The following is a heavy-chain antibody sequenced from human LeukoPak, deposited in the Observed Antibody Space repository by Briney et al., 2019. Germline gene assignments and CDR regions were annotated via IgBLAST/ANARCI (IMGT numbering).Heavy chain of an antibody. CDR2: IYSAGTT. J-gene: IGHJ4*02. D-gene: IGHD3-22*01. V-gene: IGHV3-53*04. CDR1: GFTFSNAW. CDR3: ARVLGYDSSGYYRGYFDY. Sequence: PGGSLRLSCAASGFTFSNAWMSWVRQAPGKGLEWVSVIYSAGTTYYADSVKGRFTISRQNPENTLFLQMNSLRPEDTAVYYCARVLGYDSSGYYRGYFDYWGQGTLVTVSS.